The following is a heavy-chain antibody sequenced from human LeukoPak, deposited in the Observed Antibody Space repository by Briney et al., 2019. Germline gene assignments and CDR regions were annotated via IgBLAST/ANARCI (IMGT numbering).Heavy chain of an antibody. CDR3: ATDDGTTGLPGY. V-gene: IGHV3-33*01. J-gene: IGHJ4*02. D-gene: IGHD1-14*01. CDR1: GFTFTTYG. Sequence: GGSLRLSCEASGFTFTTYGMHWVRQAPGKGLEWVAVIWYDGTIKDYADSAKGRFTISRDNSNNTLYLQMSSPRADDTAVYYCATDDGTTGLPGYWGQGTLVTVSS. CDR2: IWYDGTIK.